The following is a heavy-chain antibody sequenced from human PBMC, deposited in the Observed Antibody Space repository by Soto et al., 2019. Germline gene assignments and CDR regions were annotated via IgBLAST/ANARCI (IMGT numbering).Heavy chain of an antibody. CDR2: IIPIFGTA. CDR1: GGTFSSYA. V-gene: IGHV1-69*01. Sequence: QVQLVQSGAEVKKPGSSVKVSCKASGGTFSSYAISWVRQAPGQGLEWMGGIIPIFGTANYAQKFQGRVTITAEESTSTAYMELSSLRSEDTAVYYCASYYYDSSGYYYGLLAFDIWGQGTMVTVSS. CDR3: ASYYYDSSGYYYGLLAFDI. J-gene: IGHJ3*02. D-gene: IGHD3-22*01.